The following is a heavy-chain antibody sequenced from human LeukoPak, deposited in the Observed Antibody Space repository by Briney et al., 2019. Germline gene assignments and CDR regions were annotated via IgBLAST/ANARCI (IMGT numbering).Heavy chain of an antibody. Sequence: SETLSLTCTVSGGSISSSSYYWSWIRQPPGKGLEWIGEINHSGSTNYNPSLKSRVTISVDTSKNQFSLKLSSVTAADTAVYYCAREPGLLWFGETDYWGQGTLVTVSS. D-gene: IGHD3-10*01. CDR1: GGSISSSSYY. CDR2: INHSGST. V-gene: IGHV4-39*07. J-gene: IGHJ4*02. CDR3: AREPGLLWFGETDY.